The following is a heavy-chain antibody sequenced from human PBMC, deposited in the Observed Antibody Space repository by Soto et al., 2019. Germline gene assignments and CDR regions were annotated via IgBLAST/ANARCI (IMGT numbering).Heavy chain of an antibody. CDR3: SVDSYGSAAFDI. J-gene: IGHJ3*02. CDR1: GFTFSNYA. CDR2: ISASGGST. V-gene: IGHV3-23*01. Sequence: EVQLLESGGGLVQPGGSLRLSCAASGFTFSNYAMSWVRQAPGKGLEWVSAISASGGSTYYADSVKGRFTISRDNSKNTLYLQMNSLRAEDTAVYYYSVDSYGSAAFDIWGQGTMVTVSS. D-gene: IGHD5-18*01.